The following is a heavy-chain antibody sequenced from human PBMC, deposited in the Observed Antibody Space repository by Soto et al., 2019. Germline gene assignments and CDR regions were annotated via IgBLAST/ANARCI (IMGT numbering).Heavy chain of an antibody. J-gene: IGHJ4*02. D-gene: IGHD2-21*02. CDR2: FDPEDGET. CDR1: GHTLTELS. CDR3: ATDPGGYGDCSLGT. V-gene: IGHV1-24*01. Sequence: ASVKVSCKVSGHTLTELSMHWVRQAPAKGLEGMGGFDPEDGETIYAHKFQGRVTMTEDTSTDTANMALSDLRAEHTAVYYCATDPGGYGDCSLGTWGQGTLVTVS.